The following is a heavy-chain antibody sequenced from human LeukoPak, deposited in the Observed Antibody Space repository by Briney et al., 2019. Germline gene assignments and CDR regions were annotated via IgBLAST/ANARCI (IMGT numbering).Heavy chain of an antibody. J-gene: IGHJ4*02. CDR1: GYKFTDDY. V-gene: IGHV1-2*02. Sequence: GASVKVSCKAPGYKFTDDYMHWVRQAPGQGLEFMGWINPDSGFTNYAQKFKGRVTMTRDTSISTAYLEGRSLTYDDTAVYYCAPTAEAYTSWWKVWGQGTLVTVSS. CDR3: APTAEAYTSWWKV. CDR2: INPDSGFT. D-gene: IGHD3-16*01.